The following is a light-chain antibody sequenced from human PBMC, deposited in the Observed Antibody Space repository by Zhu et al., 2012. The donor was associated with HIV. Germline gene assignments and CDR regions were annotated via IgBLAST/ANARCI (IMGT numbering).Light chain of an antibody. J-gene: IGKJ4*01. CDR3: QQFNSYPRT. Sequence: DIQMTQSPSSLSASVGDRVTITCWASQNVGRYLAWYQQKPGKAPKALIYKASNLESGVPSRFSGSGSGTEFTLTISSLQPDDLATYYCQQFNSYPRTFGGGTKVEIK. CDR2: KAS. V-gene: IGKV1-5*03. CDR1: QNVGRY.